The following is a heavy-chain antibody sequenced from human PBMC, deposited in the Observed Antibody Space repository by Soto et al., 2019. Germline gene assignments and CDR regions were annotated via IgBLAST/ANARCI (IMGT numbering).Heavy chain of an antibody. CDR2: ARNKANSYTT. V-gene: IGHV3-72*01. J-gene: IGHJ4*02. D-gene: IGHD7-27*01. CDR1: GFTFSDHY. Sequence: EVQLVESGGGLVQPGGSLSLSCAASGFTFSDHYMDWFRQAPGKGLEWVGRARNKANSYTTEYAAPVKGRCSISRDDSKNSLYLQMNNLRIYDTAVYYCTKGGPGDSRADYWGQGTLVTVSS. CDR3: TKGGPGDSRADY.